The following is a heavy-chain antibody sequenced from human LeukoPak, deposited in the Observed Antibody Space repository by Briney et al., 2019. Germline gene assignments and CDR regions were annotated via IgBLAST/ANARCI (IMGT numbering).Heavy chain of an antibody. V-gene: IGHV4-34*01. Sequence: PSETLSLTCAVYGGSFSGYYWSWIRQPPGKGLEWIGEINHSGSTNYNPSLKSRVTISVDTSKNQFSLKLSSVTAADTAVYYCARASHWNQLHYFDYWGQGTLVTVSS. J-gene: IGHJ4*02. CDR2: INHSGST. CDR3: ARASHWNQLHYFDY. CDR1: GGSFSGYY. D-gene: IGHD1-1*01.